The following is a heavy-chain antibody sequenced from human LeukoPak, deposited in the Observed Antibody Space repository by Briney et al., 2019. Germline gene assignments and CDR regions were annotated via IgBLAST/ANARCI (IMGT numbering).Heavy chain of an antibody. CDR1: GFTFSSYA. D-gene: IGHD6-13*01. CDR2: ISYDGSNK. Sequence: GGSLRLSCAASGFTFSSYAMHWVRQAPGKGLERVAVISYDGSNKYYADSVKGRFTISRDNSKNTLYLQMNSLRAEDTAVYYCASPGYSSTGGDYWGQGTLVTVSS. V-gene: IGHV3-30-3*01. J-gene: IGHJ4*02. CDR3: ASPGYSSTGGDY.